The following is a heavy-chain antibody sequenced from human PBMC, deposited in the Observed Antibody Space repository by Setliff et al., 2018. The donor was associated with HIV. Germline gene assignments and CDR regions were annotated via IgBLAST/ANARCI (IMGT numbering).Heavy chain of an antibody. D-gene: IGHD3-10*01. J-gene: IGHJ5*02. CDR2: INHSGST. V-gene: IGHV4-34*01. CDR3: ARQFMVRGVIITDWFDP. CDR1: GGSFSGYY. Sequence: SETLSLTCAVYGGSFSGYYWSWIRQPPGKGLEWIGEINHSGSTNYNPSLKSRVTISVGTSKNQFSLKLSSVTAADTAVYYCARQFMVRGVIITDWFDPWGQGTLVTVSS.